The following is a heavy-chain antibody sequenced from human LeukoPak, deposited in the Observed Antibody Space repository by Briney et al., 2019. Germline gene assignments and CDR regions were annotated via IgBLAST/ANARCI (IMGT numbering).Heavy chain of an antibody. CDR2: ISSSGSTI. D-gene: IGHD3-10*02. Sequence: GGSLRLSCAASGFTFSSYEVNWVRQAPGKGLEWVSYISSSGSTIYYADSVKGRFTISRDNAKNSLYLQMNSLRAEVTAVYYCAELGITMIGGVWGKGTTVTISS. CDR1: GFTFSSYE. J-gene: IGHJ6*04. V-gene: IGHV3-48*03. CDR3: AELGITMIGGV.